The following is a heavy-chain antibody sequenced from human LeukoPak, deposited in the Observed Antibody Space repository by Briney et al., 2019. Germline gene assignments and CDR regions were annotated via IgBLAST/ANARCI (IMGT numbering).Heavy chain of an antibody. Sequence: SETLSLTCTVSGDSISSYYWSWIRQPAGKGLEWIGRIYTSGSTNYNPSLKSRVTMSVDTSKNQFSLKLSSVTAADTAVYYCAREVVEIAPSRNLFDYWGQGTLVTVSS. J-gene: IGHJ4*02. CDR1: GDSISSYY. CDR3: AREVVEIAPSRNLFDY. CDR2: IYTSGST. D-gene: IGHD5-12*01. V-gene: IGHV4-4*07.